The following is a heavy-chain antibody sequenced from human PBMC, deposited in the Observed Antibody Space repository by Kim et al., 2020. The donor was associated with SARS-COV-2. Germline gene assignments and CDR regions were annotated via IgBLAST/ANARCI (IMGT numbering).Heavy chain of an antibody. CDR1: GFTFSTYW. CDR3: VRVTAQAGEYYMDV. Sequence: GGSLRLSCAASGFTFSTYWMHWVRQAPGKGLVWVSRIKTDGSDIKYADSVKGRFTASRDNAKNTLFLQMNSLRAEDTAVYYCVRVTAQAGEYYMDVWGKGTTVTVSS. CDR2: IKTDGSDI. J-gene: IGHJ6*03. V-gene: IGHV3-74*01.